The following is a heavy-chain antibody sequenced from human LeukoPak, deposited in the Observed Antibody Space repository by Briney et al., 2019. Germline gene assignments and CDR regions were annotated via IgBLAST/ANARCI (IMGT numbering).Heavy chain of an antibody. CDR1: GGSFSGYY. CDR2: INHSGNT. V-gene: IGHV4-34*01. Sequence: SETLSLTCAVYGGSFSGYYWSWIRQPPGKGLEWIGEINHSGNTNYNPSLKSRVTISVDTSKNQFSLKLSSVTAADTAVYYCARGVVAATRNWFDSWGQGTLVTVSS. J-gene: IGHJ5*01. D-gene: IGHD2-15*01. CDR3: ARGVVAATRNWFDS.